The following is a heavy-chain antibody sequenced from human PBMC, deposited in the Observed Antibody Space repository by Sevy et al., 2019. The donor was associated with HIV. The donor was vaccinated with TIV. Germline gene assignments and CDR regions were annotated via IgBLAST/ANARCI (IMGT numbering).Heavy chain of an antibody. D-gene: IGHD1-26*01. CDR1: RFTFSIYT. CDR2: IVGSSSTI. J-gene: IGHJ3*02. V-gene: IGHV3-48*01. CDR3: SREIVGGPFDI. Sequence: GGSLRLSCEASRFTFSIYTMSWVRQAPGKGLECVSYIVGSSSTIYYADSVKGRFTISRDNAKNSLYLQMNSLRAEDTAVYYCSREIVGGPFDIWGQGTMVTVSS.